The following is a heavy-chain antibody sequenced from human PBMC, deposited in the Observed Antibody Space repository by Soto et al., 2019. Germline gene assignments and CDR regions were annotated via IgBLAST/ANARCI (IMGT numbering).Heavy chain of an antibody. V-gene: IGHV1-18*01. CDR2: ISAYNGNT. CDR3: ARDTPSIRFLEWLSPARDAFDI. CDR1: GYTFTSYG. D-gene: IGHD3-3*01. Sequence: ASVKVCCKASGYTFTSYGISWVRQAPGQGLEWMGWISAYNGNTNYAQKLQGRVTMTTDTSTSTAYMELRSLRSDDTAVYYCARDTPSIRFLEWLSPARDAFDIWGQGTMVTVSS. J-gene: IGHJ3*02.